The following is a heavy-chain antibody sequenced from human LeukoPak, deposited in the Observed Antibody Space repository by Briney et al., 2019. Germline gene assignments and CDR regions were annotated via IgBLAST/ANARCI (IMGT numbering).Heavy chain of an antibody. V-gene: IGHV1-46*01. CDR1: GGTFSNYA. CDR3: ARDNSIADRGWWFDP. D-gene: IGHD4-23*01. J-gene: IGHJ5*02. Sequence: ASVKVSCKASGGTFSNYAISWVRQAPGQGLEWMGLINPSGSSTLYAEKFRGRIIMTRDMSTATDYMELSSLRSEDTAVYYCARDNSIADRGWWFDPWGQGTLVTVSS. CDR2: INPSGSST.